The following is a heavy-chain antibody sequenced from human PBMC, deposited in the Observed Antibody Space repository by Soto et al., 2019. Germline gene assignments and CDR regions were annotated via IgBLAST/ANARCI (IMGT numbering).Heavy chain of an antibody. CDR3: ARGTRTDFSTGLFVYAMGV. CDR2: INHSGST. J-gene: IGHJ6*02. Sequence: SETLSLTCAVYGGSFSGYYWSWIRQPPGKGLEWIGEINHSGSTNYNPSLKSRVTISVDTSKNQFSLKLSSVSAADTAVYYCARGTRTDFSTGLFVYAMGVWGQGTSVT. V-gene: IGHV4-34*01. D-gene: IGHD3-3*01. CDR1: GGSFSGYY.